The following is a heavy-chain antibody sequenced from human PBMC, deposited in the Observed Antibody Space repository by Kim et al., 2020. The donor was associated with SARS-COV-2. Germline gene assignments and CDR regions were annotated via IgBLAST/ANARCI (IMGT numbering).Heavy chain of an antibody. CDR2: ISDSGGST. J-gene: IGHJ4*02. V-gene: IGHV3-23*01. CDR3: AKTFDY. CDR1: GFTFSNFA. Sequence: GGSLRLSCAASGFTFSNFAMSWVRQAPGKGLEWVSVISDSGGSTYYADSVKGRFTTSRDNSKNTLYLQMNSVLAEDTAVYYCAKTFDYWGQGTLVTVSS.